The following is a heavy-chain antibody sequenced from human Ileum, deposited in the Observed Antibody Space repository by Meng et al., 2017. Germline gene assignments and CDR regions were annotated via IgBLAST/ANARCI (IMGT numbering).Heavy chain of an antibody. Sequence: GGSLRLSCAASGFTFSSYAMSWVRQAPGKGLEWVSAISDSGGTTYYADSVKGRFTISRDNSRTTLYLQMNSLRAEDTAVYYCATSTYSTSWYYFDSWGQGTLVTVSS. CDR1: GFTFSSYA. CDR3: ATSTYSTSWYYFDS. CDR2: ISDSGGTT. D-gene: IGHD2-2*01. V-gene: IGHV3-23*01. J-gene: IGHJ4*02.